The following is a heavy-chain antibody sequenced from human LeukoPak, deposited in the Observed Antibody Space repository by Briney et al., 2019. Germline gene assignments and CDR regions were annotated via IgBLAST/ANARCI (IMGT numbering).Heavy chain of an antibody. J-gene: IGHJ5*02. Sequence: SGTLSLTCAVSGGSISSSNWWSWVRQPPGKGPEWIGEIYHSGSTNYNPSLKSRVTISVDKSKNQFSLKLSSVTAADTAVYYCARVGASKEGATIDWFDPWGQGTLVTVSS. CDR1: GGSISSSNW. V-gene: IGHV4-4*02. CDR2: IYHSGST. D-gene: IGHD1-26*01. CDR3: ARVGASKEGATIDWFDP.